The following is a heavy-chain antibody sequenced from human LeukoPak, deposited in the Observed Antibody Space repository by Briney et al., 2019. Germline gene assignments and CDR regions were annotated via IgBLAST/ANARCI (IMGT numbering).Heavy chain of an antibody. CDR1: GFTFSNYW. CDR3: ARGLGGSYPFDC. V-gene: IGHV3-74*01. D-gene: IGHD3-16*02. CDR2: INTDGSRT. J-gene: IGHJ4*02. Sequence: GGSLRLSCAAFGFTFSNYWMDWVRQAPGKGLVWVSRINTDGSRTTYADSVKGRFTISRDNAKNTLYLQMNSLRADDTAVYFCARGLGGSYPFDCWGQGALVTVSS.